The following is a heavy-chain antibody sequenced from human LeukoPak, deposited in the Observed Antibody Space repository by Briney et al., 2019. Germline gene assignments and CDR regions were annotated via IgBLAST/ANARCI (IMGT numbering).Heavy chain of an antibody. Sequence: ASVKVSCKASGLTLSTYAISWVRQAPGQGLEWMGRIIPMFGSAHYAQKFQDRVTISTDESTTIAYMELSSLRSEDTAVYYCASSPRIVGRLDYYYYMDVRGKGTTVTVSS. CDR2: IIPMFGSA. J-gene: IGHJ6*03. V-gene: IGHV1-69*05. CDR1: GLTLSTYA. CDR3: ASSPRIVGRLDYYYYMDV. D-gene: IGHD6-6*01.